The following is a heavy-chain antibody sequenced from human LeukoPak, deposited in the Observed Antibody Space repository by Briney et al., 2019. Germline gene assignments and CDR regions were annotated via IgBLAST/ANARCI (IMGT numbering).Heavy chain of an antibody. D-gene: IGHD5-18*01. CDR1: GFTFSSYS. Sequence: PGGSLRLSCAASGFTFSSYSMNWVRQAPGKGLEWVSYISSSSSTIYYADSVKGRFTISRDNAKNSLYLQMNSLRAEDTAVYYCARGGRGYSYGYDYWGQGTLVTVSS. J-gene: IGHJ4*02. V-gene: IGHV3-48*01. CDR3: ARGGRGYSYGYDY. CDR2: ISSSSSTI.